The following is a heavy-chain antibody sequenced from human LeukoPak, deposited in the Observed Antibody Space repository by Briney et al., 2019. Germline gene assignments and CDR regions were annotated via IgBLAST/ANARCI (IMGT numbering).Heavy chain of an antibody. Sequence: ASVKVSCKVSGYTLTELSMHWVRQAPGKGLEWMGGFDPEDGETIYAQKFQGRVTMTEDTSTDTAYMELSSLRSEDTAVYYCATDPHYYGPGSYYNSPMDVWGQGTTVTVSS. CDR2: FDPEDGET. CDR3: ATDPHYYGPGSYYNSPMDV. V-gene: IGHV1-24*01. CDR1: GYTLTELS. J-gene: IGHJ6*02. D-gene: IGHD3-10*01.